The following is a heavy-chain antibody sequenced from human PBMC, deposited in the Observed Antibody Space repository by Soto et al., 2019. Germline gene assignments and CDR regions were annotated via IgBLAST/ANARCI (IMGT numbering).Heavy chain of an antibody. CDR1: GGSISSGGYS. D-gene: IGHD3-16*01. V-gene: IGHV4-30-2*01. CDR2: IYHSGST. Sequence: PSETLSLTCAVSGGSISSGGYSWSWIRQPPGKGLEWIGYIYHSGSTYYNPSLKSRVTISVDRSKTQFSLKLSSVPAADTAVYYSARAPARYYFYFRVRHHGESLVFCGQGSLDIGSA. J-gene: IGHJ4*02. CDR3: ARAPARYYFYFRVRHHGESLVF.